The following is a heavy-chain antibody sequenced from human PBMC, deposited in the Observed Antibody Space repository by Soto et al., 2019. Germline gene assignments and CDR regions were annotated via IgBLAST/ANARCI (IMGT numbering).Heavy chain of an antibody. J-gene: IGHJ6*02. CDR2: INPNSGGT. D-gene: IGHD6-19*01. Sequence: GASVKVSCKASGYTFTGYYMHWVRQAPGQGLEWMGWINPNSGGTNYAQKFQGWVTMTRDTSISTAYMELSRLRSDDTAVYYCARATTIDAVAGTFNYYGMDVWGQGTTVTVS. V-gene: IGHV1-2*04. CDR3: ARATTIDAVAGTFNYYGMDV. CDR1: GYTFTGYY.